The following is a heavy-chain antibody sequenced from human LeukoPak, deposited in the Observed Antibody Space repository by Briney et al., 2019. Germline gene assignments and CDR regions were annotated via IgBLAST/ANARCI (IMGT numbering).Heavy chain of an antibody. CDR2: INPSGGST. J-gene: IGHJ4*02. D-gene: IGHD3-3*01. V-gene: IGHV1-46*01. Sequence: ASVTVSCKASGYTFTSYYMHWVRQAPGQGLEWMGIINPSGGSTSYAQKFQGRVTMTRDTSTSTVYMEVSSLRSEDTAVCYCARGTANFWSGYSSHFDYWGQGTLVTVSS. CDR1: GYTFTSYY. CDR3: ARGTANFWSGYSSHFDY.